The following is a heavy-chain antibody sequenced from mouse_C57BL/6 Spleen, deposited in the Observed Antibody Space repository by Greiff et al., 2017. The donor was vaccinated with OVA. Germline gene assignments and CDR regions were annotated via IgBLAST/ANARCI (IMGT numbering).Heavy chain of an antibody. J-gene: IGHJ4*01. V-gene: IGHV1-18*01. D-gene: IGHD1-1*01. CDR1: GYTFTDYN. Sequence: EVQLQQSGPELVKPGASVKIPCKASGYTFTDYNMDWVKQSHGKSLEWIGDINPNNGGTIYNQKFKGKATLTVDKSSSTAYMELRSLTSEDTAVYYCARPVVEGYAMDYWGQGTSVTVSS. CDR3: ARPVVEGYAMDY. CDR2: INPNNGGT.